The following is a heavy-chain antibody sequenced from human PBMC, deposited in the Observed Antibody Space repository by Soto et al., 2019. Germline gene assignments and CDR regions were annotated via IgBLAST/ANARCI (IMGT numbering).Heavy chain of an antibody. D-gene: IGHD2-2*01. CDR2: INPNSGGT. J-gene: IGHJ5*02. Sequence: ASVKVSCKASGYTFTGYYMHWVRQAPGQGVEWMGWINPNSGGTNYAQKFQGRVTMTRDTSISTAYMELSRLRSDDTAVYYCARDLVPENWFDPWGQGTLVTVS. V-gene: IGHV1-2*02. CDR3: ARDLVPENWFDP. CDR1: GYTFTGYY.